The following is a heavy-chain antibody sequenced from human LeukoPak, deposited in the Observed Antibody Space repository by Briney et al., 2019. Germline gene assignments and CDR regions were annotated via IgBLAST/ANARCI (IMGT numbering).Heavy chain of an antibody. CDR2: ISSSSYI. CDR1: GFTFSSYS. J-gene: IGHJ4*02. CDR3: ARGTYYDILTGVNFDY. Sequence: GGSLRLSCAASGFTFSSYSTNWVRQAPGKGLEWVSSISSSSYIYYADSVKGRFTISRDNAKNSLYLQMNSLRAEDTAVYYCARGTYYDILTGVNFDYWGQGTLVTVSS. V-gene: IGHV3-21*01. D-gene: IGHD3-9*01.